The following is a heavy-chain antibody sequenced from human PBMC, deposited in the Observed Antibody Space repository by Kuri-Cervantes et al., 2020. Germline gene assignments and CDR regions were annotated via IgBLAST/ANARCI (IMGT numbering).Heavy chain of an antibody. CDR1: GFTFSSYA. J-gene: IGHJ6*02. Sequence: GESLKISCAASGFTFSSYAMHWVRQAPGKGLEWVAVISYDGSNKYYADSVKGRFTISRDNSKNTPYLQMNSLRAEDTAVYYCARAIAAAGYYYYGMDVWGQGATVTVSS. D-gene: IGHD6-13*01. CDR3: ARAIAAAGYYYYGMDV. V-gene: IGHV3-30-3*01. CDR2: ISYDGSNK.